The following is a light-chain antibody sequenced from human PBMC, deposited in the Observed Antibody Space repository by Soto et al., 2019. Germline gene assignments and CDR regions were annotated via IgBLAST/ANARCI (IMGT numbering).Light chain of an antibody. CDR3: LLSYSGARV. Sequence: QAVVTQEPSLTVSQGGTVTLTCGSSTGTVTSGHYPYWFHQKPGQAPRTLVYNTSDKHSWTPARFSGSLLGGKAALTLSGAQPEDEADFYCLLSYSGARVFGGGTKLTVL. V-gene: IGLV7-46*01. CDR2: NTS. J-gene: IGLJ3*02. CDR1: TGTVTSGHY.